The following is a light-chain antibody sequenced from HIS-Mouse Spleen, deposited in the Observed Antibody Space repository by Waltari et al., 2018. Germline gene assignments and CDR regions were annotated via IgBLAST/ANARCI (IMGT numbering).Light chain of an antibody. V-gene: IGKV4-1*01. CDR1: QCVLYSSNNKNY. Sequence: DIVMTQSPDSLAVSLGERATINCKSSQCVLYSSNNKNYLAWYQQKPGQPPKLLIYWASTRESGVADRFSGSGSGTDFTLTISSLQAEDVAVYYCQQYYSTLTFGGGTKVEIK. J-gene: IGKJ4*01. CDR3: QQYYSTLT. CDR2: WAS.